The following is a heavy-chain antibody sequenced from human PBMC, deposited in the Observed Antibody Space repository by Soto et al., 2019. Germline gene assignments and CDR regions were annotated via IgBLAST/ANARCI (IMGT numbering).Heavy chain of an antibody. V-gene: IGHV4-39*07. CDR3: ARSVFP. CDR2: IFYSGST. CDR1: GDSISSSNYF. J-gene: IGHJ5*02. Sequence: SETLSLTCTVSGDSISSSNYFWGWIRQPPGKGLEWIGTIFYSGSTYYNPSLKSRVTISLDTSKNQFSLKLSSVTAADTAVYYCARSVFPWGQGTLVTVSS.